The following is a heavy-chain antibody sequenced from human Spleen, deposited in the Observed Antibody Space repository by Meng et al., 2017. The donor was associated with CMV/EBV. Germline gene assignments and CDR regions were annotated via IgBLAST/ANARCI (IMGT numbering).Heavy chain of an antibody. V-gene: IGHV4-39*07. D-gene: IGHD1-1*01. J-gene: IGHJ5*02. CDR3: ARGPFSFDP. Sequence: QLRQWGAGLVKPSETLSLTCTVSGGSISRSSYYWGWIRQPPGKGLEWIGSIYTSGSTNYNPSLKSRVTMSVDTSKNQFSLKLSSVTAADTAVYYCARGPFSFDPWGRGTLVTVSS. CDR1: GGSISRSSYY. CDR2: IYTSGST.